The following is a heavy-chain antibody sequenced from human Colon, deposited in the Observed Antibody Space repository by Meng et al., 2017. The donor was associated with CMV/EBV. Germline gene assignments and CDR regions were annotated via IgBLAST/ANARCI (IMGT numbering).Heavy chain of an antibody. J-gene: IGHJ4*02. CDR1: EFAFSSYS. D-gene: IGHD4-17*01. CDR3: ATDPSTVTTNY. V-gene: IGHV3-64*02. CDR2: ISSDGRNT. Sequence: GGSLRLSCAVSEFAFSSYSMHWVRQAPGKGLEYVSAISSDGRNTYYADSVKGRFSVSRDNSKNTLFLQTDSLRPEDTAVYYCATDPSTVTTNYWGQGTLVTVSS.